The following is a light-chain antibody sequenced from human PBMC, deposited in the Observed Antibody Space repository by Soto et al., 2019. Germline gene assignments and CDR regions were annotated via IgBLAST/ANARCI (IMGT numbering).Light chain of an antibody. CDR2: DVT. CDR1: SSDVGNYNF. Sequence: QSALTQPAAVSGSPGHSITISCTGTSSDVGNYNFVSWYQQHPGKAPKLLIYDVTSRPSGVSNRFSGSKSGNTASLTISGLQAEDEADYYCSSYTRSNTWVFGGGTKLTVL. V-gene: IGLV2-14*03. J-gene: IGLJ3*02. CDR3: SSYTRSNTWV.